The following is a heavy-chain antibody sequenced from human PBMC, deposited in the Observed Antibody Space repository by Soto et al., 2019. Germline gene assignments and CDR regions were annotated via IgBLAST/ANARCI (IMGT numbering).Heavy chain of an antibody. D-gene: IGHD1-26*01. Sequence: PSETLSLTCAVYGGSFSGYYWTWIRQPPGTGLEWIGYINYSGSTNYNPSLKSRVTISVDTSKNQFSLKLSSVTAADTAVYYCARHEGATPFSYWGQGTLVTVSS. CDR3: ARHEGATPFSY. V-gene: IGHV4-34*01. CDR2: INYSGST. J-gene: IGHJ4*02. CDR1: GGSFSGYY.